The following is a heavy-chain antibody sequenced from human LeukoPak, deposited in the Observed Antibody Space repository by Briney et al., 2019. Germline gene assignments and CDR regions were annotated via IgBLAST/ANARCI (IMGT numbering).Heavy chain of an antibody. D-gene: IGHD4-17*01. J-gene: IGHJ3*02. Sequence: PGGSLRLSCAASGFTFSSYSMNWVRQAPGKGLEWVSYISSSSSTIYYADSVKRRFTISRDNAKNSLYLQMNSLRAEDTAVYYCARKTTGHDAFDIWGQGTMVTVSS. V-gene: IGHV3-48*04. CDR2: ISSSSSTI. CDR3: ARKTTGHDAFDI. CDR1: GFTFSSYS.